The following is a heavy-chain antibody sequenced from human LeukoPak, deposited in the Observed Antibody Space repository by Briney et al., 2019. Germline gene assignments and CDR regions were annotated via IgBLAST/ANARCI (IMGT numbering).Heavy chain of an antibody. CDR2: IYTSGST. CDR3: ARQAFCSSTSCYPFQH. CDR1: GGSISSGSYY. Sequence: PSQTLSLTCTVSGGSISSGSYYWSWIRQPAGKGLEWIGRIYTSGSTNYNPSLKSRVTISVDTSKNQFSLKLSSVTTADTAVYYCARQAFCSSTSCYPFQHWGQGTLVTVSS. J-gene: IGHJ1*01. V-gene: IGHV4-61*02. D-gene: IGHD2-2*01.